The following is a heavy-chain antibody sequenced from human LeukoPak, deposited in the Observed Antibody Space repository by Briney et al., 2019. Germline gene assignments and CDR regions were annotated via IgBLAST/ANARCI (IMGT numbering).Heavy chain of an antibody. D-gene: IGHD2-2*01. CDR1: GYTFTSYD. CDR3: ARGALYCSSTSCPLGFDP. J-gene: IGHJ5*02. CDR2: MNPNSGNT. V-gene: IGHV1-8*01. Sequence: ASVKVSCKASGYTFTSYDINWVRQATGQGLEWMGWMNPNSGNTGYARKFQGRVTMTRNTSISTAYMELSSLRSEDTAVYYCARGALYCSSTSCPLGFDPWGQGTLVTVSS.